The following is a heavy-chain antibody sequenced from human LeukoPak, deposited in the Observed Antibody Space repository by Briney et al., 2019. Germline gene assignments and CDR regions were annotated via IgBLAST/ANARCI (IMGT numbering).Heavy chain of an antibody. J-gene: IGHJ4*02. CDR2: IIPIFGTA. V-gene: IGHV1-69*13. CDR1: GYTFTSYG. CDR3: ARVPSGYYFDY. Sequence: SVKVSCKASGYTFTSYGISWVRQAPGQGLEWMGGIIPIFGTANYAQKFQGRVTITADESTSTAYMELSSLRSEDTAVYYCARVPSGYYFDYWGQGTLVTVSS. D-gene: IGHD3-10*01.